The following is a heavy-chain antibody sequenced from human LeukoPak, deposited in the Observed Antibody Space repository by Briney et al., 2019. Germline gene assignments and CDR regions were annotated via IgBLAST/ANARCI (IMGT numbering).Heavy chain of an antibody. D-gene: IGHD2-21*02. V-gene: IGHV3-11*06. CDR2: ISSSSSYT. J-gene: IGHJ6*04. CDR3: ARETVHYGMEV. Sequence: PGGSLRLSCAASGFTFSDYYMSWIRQAPGKGLEWVSYISSSSSYTNYADSVKGRFTISRDNAKNSLYLQMNSLRAEDTAVYYCARETVHYGMEVWGKGTTVTVSS. CDR1: GFTFSDYY.